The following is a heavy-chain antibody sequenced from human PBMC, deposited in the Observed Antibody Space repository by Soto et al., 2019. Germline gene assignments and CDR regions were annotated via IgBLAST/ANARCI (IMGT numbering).Heavy chain of an antibody. CDR1: GFTFSTYA. CDR2: ISSTGGSI. J-gene: IGHJ4*02. CDR3: ARAAREMATTPHGY. Sequence: EVQLLESGGGLVQPEGSLRLSCVASGFTFSTYAMSWVRQAPGKGLEWVSSISSTGGSIYYAESLKGRFTVSRDNAQNFLYLQMNRLRVEDTAVYYCARAAREMATTPHGYWGQGTLVTVSS. V-gene: IGHV3-21*06. D-gene: IGHD5-12*01.